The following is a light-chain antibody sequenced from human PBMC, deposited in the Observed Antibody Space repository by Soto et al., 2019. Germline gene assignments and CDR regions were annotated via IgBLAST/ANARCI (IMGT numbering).Light chain of an antibody. CDR2: DAS. Sequence: DIRMTQSPSTVSASLGDRVAITCRASQSISQWVAWYQQKPGRAPELLIYDASSLESGVPSRFSGSGSGTEFTLTISSLQPDDFATYYCQQYNNYATWTFGQGTKVDNK. V-gene: IGKV1-5*01. CDR1: QSISQW. J-gene: IGKJ1*01. CDR3: QQYNNYATWT.